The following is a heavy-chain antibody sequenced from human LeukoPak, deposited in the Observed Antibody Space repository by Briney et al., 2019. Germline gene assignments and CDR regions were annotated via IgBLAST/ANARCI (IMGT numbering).Heavy chain of an antibody. CDR3: ILIGNTHYYDSSGYYFDY. CDR1: GFTFGDYA. CDR2: IRSKAYGGTT. V-gene: IGHV3-49*04. J-gene: IGHJ4*02. D-gene: IGHD3-22*01. Sequence: GGSLRLSCTASGFTFGDYAMSWVRQAPGKGLEWVGFIRSKAYGGTTEYAASVKGRFTISRDDSKSIAYLQMNSLKTEDTAVYYCILIGNTHYYDSSGYYFDYWGQGTLVTVSS.